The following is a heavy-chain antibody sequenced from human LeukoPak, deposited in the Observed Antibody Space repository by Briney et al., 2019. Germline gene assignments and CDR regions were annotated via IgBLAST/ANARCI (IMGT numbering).Heavy chain of an antibody. Sequence: SESLSLTCTVFGGSFSGYYWSWIRQPPDKGLEWVGEINPSGSTNYNPSLKTRVTISTDTSKNHFSLNLNSVTAADTGVYYCVRGSRVYCGGDSYYYWGQGTLVTVSS. J-gene: IGHJ4*02. V-gene: IGHV4-34*01. CDR1: GGSFSGYY. D-gene: IGHD2-21*02. CDR2: INPSGST. CDR3: VRGSRVYCGGDSYYY.